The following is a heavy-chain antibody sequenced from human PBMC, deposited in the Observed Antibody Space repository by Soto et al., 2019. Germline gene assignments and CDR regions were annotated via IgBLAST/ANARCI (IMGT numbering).Heavy chain of an antibody. V-gene: IGHV3-30-3*01. CDR3: AGLSPYGSGSYYPLYYYYGMDV. CDR1: GFTFSSYA. CDR2: ISYDGSNK. J-gene: IGHJ6*02. D-gene: IGHD3-10*01. Sequence: GGSLRLSCAASGFTFSSYAMHWVRQAPGKGLEWVAVISYDGSNKYYADSVKGRFTISRDNSKNTLYLQMNSLRAEDTAVYYCAGLSPYGSGSYYPLYYYYGMDVWGQGTTVTVS.